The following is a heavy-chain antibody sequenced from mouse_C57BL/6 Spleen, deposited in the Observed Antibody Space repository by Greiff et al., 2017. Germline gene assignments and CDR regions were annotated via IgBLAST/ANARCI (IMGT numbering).Heavy chain of an antibody. CDR2: INPSNGGT. CDR3: ARSHMITNQYYAMDY. V-gene: IGHV1-53*01. D-gene: IGHD2-4*01. CDR1: GYTFTSYW. Sequence: QVQLQQPGPELVKPGASVKLSCKASGYTFTSYWMHWVKQRPGQGLEWIGNINPSNGGTNYNEKFKSKATLTVDKSSSTAYMQLSSLTSEDSAVYYCARSHMITNQYYAMDYWGQGTSVTVSS. J-gene: IGHJ4*01.